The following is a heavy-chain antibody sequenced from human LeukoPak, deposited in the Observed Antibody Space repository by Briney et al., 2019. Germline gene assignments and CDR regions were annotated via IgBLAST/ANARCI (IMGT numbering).Heavy chain of an antibody. CDR1: GYTFTTYY. V-gene: IGHV1-46*01. D-gene: IGHD5-24*01. CDR2: INSSGGST. CDR3: ARALHDYNPYYFDY. J-gene: IGHJ4*02. Sequence: ASVKVSCKASGYTFTTYYMHWVRQAPGQGLEWMGIINSSGGSTSYTQKFQGRVTMTRDTSTSTVYMELSSLRSEDTAVYYCARALHDYNPYYFDYWGQGTLVTVSS.